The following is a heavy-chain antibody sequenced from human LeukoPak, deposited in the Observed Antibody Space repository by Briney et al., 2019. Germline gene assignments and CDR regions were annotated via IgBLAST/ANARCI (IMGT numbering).Heavy chain of an antibody. Sequence: GGSLRLSCAASGFTFSSYWMSWVRQAPGKGLEWVANIKQDGSEKYYVDSVKGRFTISRDNAKNSMYLQISSLRAEDTAVYYCVRGGGLLPDYWGQGTPVTVSS. V-gene: IGHV3-7*01. CDR3: VRGGGLLPDY. CDR1: GFTFSSYW. J-gene: IGHJ4*02. CDR2: IKQDGSEK. D-gene: IGHD1-26*01.